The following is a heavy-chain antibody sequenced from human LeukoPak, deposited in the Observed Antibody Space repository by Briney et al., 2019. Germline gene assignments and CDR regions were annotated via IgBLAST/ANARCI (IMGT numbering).Heavy chain of an antibody. CDR1: GGSFSGYY. D-gene: IGHD3-22*01. CDR3: ARGRGSDYYDSSGYYSRVFDY. Sequence: KASETLSLTCAVYGGSFSGYYWSWIRQPPGKGLEWIGEINHSGSTNYNPSLKSRVTISVDTSKNQFSLKLSSVTAADTAVYYCARGRGSDYYDSSGYYSRVFDYWRQGTLVSVSS. CDR2: INHSGST. J-gene: IGHJ4*02. V-gene: IGHV4-34*01.